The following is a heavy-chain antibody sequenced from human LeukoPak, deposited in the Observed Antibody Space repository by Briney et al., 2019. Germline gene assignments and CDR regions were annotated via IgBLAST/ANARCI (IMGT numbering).Heavy chain of an antibody. CDR1: GFIFSNYD. D-gene: IGHD5-12*01. Sequence: GGSLRLSCVASGFIFSNYDMRWVRQAPGKGLEWVSSISGSGRSTYYAESVKGRFTISRDNSKNTLDLHMYSLRAEDTAVYYCWLHYGLDVWGQGTTVTVSS. V-gene: IGHV3-23*01. J-gene: IGHJ6*02. CDR3: WLHYGLDV. CDR2: ISGSGRST.